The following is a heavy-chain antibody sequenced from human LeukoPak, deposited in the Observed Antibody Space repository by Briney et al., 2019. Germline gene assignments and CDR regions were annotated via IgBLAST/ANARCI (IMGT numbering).Heavy chain of an antibody. CDR1: GFTFSSYA. V-gene: IGHV3-23*01. D-gene: IGHD6-13*01. J-gene: IGHJ6*03. CDR2: VSGSGGTT. CDR3: TKCAGYSCTNDMDV. Sequence: PGGSLRLSCAASGFTFSSYAMTWVRQATGKGLEWDSAVSGSGGTTYHADSVKGRFTISRDNSKNTLFLRMNSLRVEDTAVYYCTKCAGYSCTNDMDVWGRGTTVTVSS.